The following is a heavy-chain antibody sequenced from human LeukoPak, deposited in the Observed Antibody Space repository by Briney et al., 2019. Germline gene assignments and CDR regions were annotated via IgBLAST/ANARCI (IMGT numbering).Heavy chain of an antibody. CDR2: IYYSGST. CDR3: ARYRYSGSLIDY. V-gene: IGHV4-59*01. Sequence: PSETLFLTCTVSGGSISSYYWSWIRQPPGKGLEWIGYIYYSGSTNYNPSLKSRVTISVDTSKNQFSLKLSSVTAADTAVYYCARYRYSGSLIDYWGQGTLVTVSS. D-gene: IGHD1-26*01. CDR1: GGSISSYY. J-gene: IGHJ4*02.